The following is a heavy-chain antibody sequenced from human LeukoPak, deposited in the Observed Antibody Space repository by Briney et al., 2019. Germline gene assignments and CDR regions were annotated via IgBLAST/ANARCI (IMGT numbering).Heavy chain of an antibody. CDR2: IYNSGNT. V-gene: IGHV4-59*01. Sequence: SETLSLTCTVSGGSLTNYYWGCIRQPPGKGLEWIGYIYNSGNTKYNPSLKSRVTISVDTSKNQFSLKLTSVTAADTAVYYCARGREVCWFDPWGQGTLVTVSS. D-gene: IGHD3-10*01. CDR3: ARGREVCWFDP. CDR1: GGSLTNYY. J-gene: IGHJ5*02.